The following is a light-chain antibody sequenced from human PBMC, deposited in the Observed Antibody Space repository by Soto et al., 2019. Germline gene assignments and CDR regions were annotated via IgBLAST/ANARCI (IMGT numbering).Light chain of an antibody. J-gene: IGKJ1*01. Sequence: DVQMTQSPSTLSAYVGDRVTITCRASQSISNWLAWYHQKPGTAPKLLIYHASTLESGVPSRFSGSGSGTEFTLTISSLQPDDFATYYCQQYNSYSTFGQGSKV. V-gene: IGKV1-5*01. CDR1: QSISNW. CDR2: HAS. CDR3: QQYNSYST.